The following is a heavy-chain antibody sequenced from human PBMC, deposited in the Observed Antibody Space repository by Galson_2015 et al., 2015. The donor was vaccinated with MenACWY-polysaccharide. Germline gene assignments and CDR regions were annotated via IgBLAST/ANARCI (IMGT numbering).Heavy chain of an antibody. V-gene: IGHV1-3*01. D-gene: IGHD6-19*01. CDR3: ARDSENLDY. CDR2: ISAGNGRT. Sequence: SVKVSCKASGYIFTSHNMHWVRQAPGQGLEWMGWISAGNGRTEYSQKFQGRVTITRDTSASTAYMEVSSLRSEDTAVYYCARDSENLDYWGQGTLVTVSS. J-gene: IGHJ4*02. CDR1: GYIFTSHN.